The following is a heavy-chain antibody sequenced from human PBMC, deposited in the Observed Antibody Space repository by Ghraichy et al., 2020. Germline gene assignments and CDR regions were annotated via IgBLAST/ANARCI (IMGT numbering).Heavy chain of an antibody. J-gene: IGHJ4*02. CDR3: ARGLGVVVTAIPFDY. V-gene: IGHV3-30-3*01. CDR1: GFTFSSYA. Sequence: GGSLRLSCAASGFTFSSYAMHWVRQAPGKGLEWVAVISYDGSNKYYADSVKGRFTISRDNSKNTLYLQMNSLRAEDTAVYYCARGLGVVVTAIPFDYWGQGTLVTVSS. D-gene: IGHD2-21*02. CDR2: ISYDGSNK.